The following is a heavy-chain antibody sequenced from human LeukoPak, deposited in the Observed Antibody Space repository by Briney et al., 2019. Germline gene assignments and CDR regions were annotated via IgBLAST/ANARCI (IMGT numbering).Heavy chain of an antibody. V-gene: IGHV4-39*01. CDR3: ASQYSYGVGLYGMDV. J-gene: IGHJ6*02. CDR1: GGCLSSSSYY. Sequence: KPSGTLSLTCAVSGGCLSSSSYYWGWVRPPPGEGPEWVGGIYYSGSTYYNPSLKSRVTISVDTSKNQFSLKLSSVTAADTAVYYCASQYSYGVGLYGMDVWGQGTTVTVSS. D-gene: IGHD5-18*01. CDR2: IYYSGST.